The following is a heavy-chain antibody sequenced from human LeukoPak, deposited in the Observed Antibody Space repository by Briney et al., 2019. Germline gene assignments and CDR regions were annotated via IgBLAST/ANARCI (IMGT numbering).Heavy chain of an antibody. CDR1: GGSISSYY. D-gene: IGHD3-22*01. V-gene: IGHV4-4*07. CDR2: IYTSGST. CDR3: ATHDYYDSSGYASDY. Sequence: SETLSLTCTVSGGSISSYYWSWIRQPAGKGLEWIGRIYTSGSTNYNPSLKSRVTISVDTSKNQFSLKLSSVTAADTAVYYCATHDYYDSSGYASDYWCQGTLVTVSA. J-gene: IGHJ4*02.